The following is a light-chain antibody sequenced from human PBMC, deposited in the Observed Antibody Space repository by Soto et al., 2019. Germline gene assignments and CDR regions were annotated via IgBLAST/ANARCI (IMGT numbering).Light chain of an antibody. V-gene: IGKV3-15*01. Sequence: EVVVTQSPATLSVSPGDTAKLSCRASQSIGSKLGWYQQKPGQAPRLLIYGASTRATGIPARFSGSGSGTGFNLIISSLQSEDLAVYYCQQHDKWTLITFGQGTRLEIK. CDR1: QSIGSK. J-gene: IGKJ5*01. CDR2: GAS. CDR3: QQHDKWTLIT.